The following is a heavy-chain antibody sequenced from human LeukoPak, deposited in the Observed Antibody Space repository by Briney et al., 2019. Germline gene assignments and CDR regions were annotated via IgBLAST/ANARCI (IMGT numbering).Heavy chain of an antibody. J-gene: IGHJ4*02. Sequence: GGSLRLSCAASGFTFNEYAIHWVRQAPGKGLEWVAVVLSDGINKYYADSVKGRFTISRDNSKNTLYLQMNSLRPEDTAVYYCAREKDYGDYIDFWGQGTLVTVSS. CDR3: AREKDYGDYIDF. CDR2: VLSDGINK. CDR1: GFTFNEYA. V-gene: IGHV3-30-3*01. D-gene: IGHD4-17*01.